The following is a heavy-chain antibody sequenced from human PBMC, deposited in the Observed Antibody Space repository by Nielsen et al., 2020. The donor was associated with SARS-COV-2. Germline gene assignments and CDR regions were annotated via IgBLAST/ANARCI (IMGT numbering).Heavy chain of an antibody. CDR1: GFTFSSYW. Sequence: GESLKISCAASGFTFSSYWMSWVRQAPGKGLEWVANIKQDGREKYYVDSVKGRFTISRDNAKNSLYLQMNSLRAEDTAVYYCARDWTYYYDTRGAFDIWGQGTMVTVSS. CDR3: ARDWTYYYDTRGAFDI. CDR2: IKQDGREK. J-gene: IGHJ3*02. V-gene: IGHV3-7*01. D-gene: IGHD3-22*01.